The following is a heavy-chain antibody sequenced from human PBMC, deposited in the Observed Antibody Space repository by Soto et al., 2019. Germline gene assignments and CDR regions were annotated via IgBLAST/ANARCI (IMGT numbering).Heavy chain of an antibody. V-gene: IGHV1-18*01. CDR1: GYTFTSYG. CDR3: ARDKGSTMVRGAEDGNYYYYGMDV. J-gene: IGHJ6*02. Sequence: ASVKVSCKASGYTFTSYGISWVRQAPGQGLEWMGWISAYNGNTNYAQKPQGRVTMTTDTSTSTAYMELRSLRSDDTAVYYCARDKGSTMVRGAEDGNYYYYGMDVWGQGTTVTVSS. CDR2: ISAYNGNT. D-gene: IGHD3-10*01.